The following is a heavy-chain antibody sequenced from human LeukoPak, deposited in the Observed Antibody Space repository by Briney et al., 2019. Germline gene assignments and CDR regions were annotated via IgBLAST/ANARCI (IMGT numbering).Heavy chain of an antibody. J-gene: IGHJ5*02. CDR3: ARGRGGRLSASNWFDT. D-gene: IGHD2/OR15-2a*01. CDR2: IYYSGST. CDR1: GGSISSSSYY. V-gene: IGHV4-39*01. Sequence: SETLSLTCTVSGGSISSSSYYWGWIRQPPGKGLEWIGSIYYSGSTYYNPSLKSRVTISVDTSKNQFSLKLSSVTAADTAIYFCARGRGGRLSASNWFDTWGQGILVTVSS.